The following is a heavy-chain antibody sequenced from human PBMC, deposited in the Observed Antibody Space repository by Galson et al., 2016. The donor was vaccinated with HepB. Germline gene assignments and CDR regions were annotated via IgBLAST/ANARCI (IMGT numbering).Heavy chain of an antibody. CDR2: ISPSGSYT. V-gene: IGHV3-11*06. J-gene: IGHJ4*02. D-gene: IGHD4-11*01. CDR3: ARGGHFTVTLLDY. Sequence: SLRLSCAASGFTFSDYYMNWIRQAPGKGLEWVSYISPSGSYTNYADSVKGRFTISRNNAKNSLFLQINSLRAEDTAVYYCARGGHFTVTLLDYWGQGNLVTVSP. CDR1: GFTFSDYY.